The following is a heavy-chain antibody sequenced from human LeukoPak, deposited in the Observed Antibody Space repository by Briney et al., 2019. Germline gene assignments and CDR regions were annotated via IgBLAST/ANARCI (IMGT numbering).Heavy chain of an antibody. CDR2: INPNSGGT. J-gene: IGHJ4*02. CDR3: ARAPNPYYYDSSGYNDH. Sequence: ASVKVSCKASGYTFTSYAMNWVRQAPGQGLEWMGWINPNSGGTNYAQKFQDRVTMTWDTSISTAYMELSRLRSDDTAVYYCARAPNPYYYDSSGYNDHWGQGTLVTVSS. D-gene: IGHD3-22*01. V-gene: IGHV1-2*02. CDR1: GYTFTSYA.